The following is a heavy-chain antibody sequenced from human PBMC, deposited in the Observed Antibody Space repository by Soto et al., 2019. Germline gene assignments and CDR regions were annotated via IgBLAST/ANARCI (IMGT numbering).Heavy chain of an antibody. CDR1: EFTFRSYW. CDR3: ARSLTATYGAFDL. Sequence: EVQLVDSGGGLVQPGGSLRLSCAASEFTFRSYWMHWVRQSPGKGLVWVSRISGDGSSTTYADSVRGRFTISRDNAKKTVYLQMDSLRSVDTAVYYCARSLTATYGAFDLGDQGTMVTVPS. CDR2: ISGDGSST. J-gene: IGHJ3*01. D-gene: IGHD1-7*01. V-gene: IGHV3-74*01.